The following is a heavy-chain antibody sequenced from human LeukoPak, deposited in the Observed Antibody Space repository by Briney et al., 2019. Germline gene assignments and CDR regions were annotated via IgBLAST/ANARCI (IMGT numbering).Heavy chain of an antibody. CDR1: GFTFSSYA. Sequence: GGSLRLSCAASGFTFSSYAMSWVRQAPGKGLEWVSAISGSGGSTYYADSVKGRFPISRDNSKNTLYLQMNSLRAEDTAVYYCANLPTRRYYYYYGMDVWGQGTTVTVSS. CDR2: ISGSGGST. J-gene: IGHJ6*02. V-gene: IGHV3-23*01. CDR3: ANLPTRRYYYYYGMDV.